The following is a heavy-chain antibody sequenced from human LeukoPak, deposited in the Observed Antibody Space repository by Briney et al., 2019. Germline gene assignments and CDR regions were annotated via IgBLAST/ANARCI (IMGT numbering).Heavy chain of an antibody. D-gene: IGHD3-22*01. CDR3: ARHXLYDSTGYYYDFDY. V-gene: IGHV4-38-2*02. CDR2: IYYSGST. CDR1: GYSIGSGYY. J-gene: IGHJ4*02. Sequence: SETLSLTCTVSGYSIGSGYYWGWIRQPPGKGLEWIGSIYYSGSTYDNPSLKSRVTISLDTSKNQFSLKLSSVTASDTAVYYCARHXLYDSTGYYYDFDYWGQGTLVTVSS.